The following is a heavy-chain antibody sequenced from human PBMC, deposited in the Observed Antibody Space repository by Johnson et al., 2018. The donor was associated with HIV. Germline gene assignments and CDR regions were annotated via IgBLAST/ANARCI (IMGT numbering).Heavy chain of an antibody. J-gene: IGHJ3*02. CDR3: AKDKDAFDI. CDR1: GFTFSSYW. Sequence: EVQLVESGGGLVLPGGSLRLSCVGSGFTFSSYWMSWVRQAPGKGLEWVATIKQDGSERYHVDSVKGRFTISRDNAKKSLYLQMNSLRVEDTAVYYCAKDKDAFDIWGQGTMVTVSS. V-gene: IGHV3-7*01. CDR2: IKQDGSER.